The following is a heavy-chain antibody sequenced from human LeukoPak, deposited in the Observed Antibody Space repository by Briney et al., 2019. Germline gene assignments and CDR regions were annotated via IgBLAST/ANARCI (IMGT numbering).Heavy chain of an antibody. Sequence: YPSETLSLTCTVSGGSISSGSYYWSWIRQPAGKGLEWIGRIYTSGSTNYNPSLKSRVTISVDTSKNQFSLKLSSVTAADTAVYYCARDRNTAITYHISYWYFDLWGRGTLVTVSS. CDR3: ARDRNTAITYHISYWYFDL. CDR2: IYTSGST. CDR1: GGSISSGSYY. D-gene: IGHD5-18*01. J-gene: IGHJ2*01. V-gene: IGHV4-61*02.